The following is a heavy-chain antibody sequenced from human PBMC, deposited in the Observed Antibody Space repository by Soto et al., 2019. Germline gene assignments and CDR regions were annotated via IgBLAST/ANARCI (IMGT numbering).Heavy chain of an antibody. Sequence: EVQLVESGGGLVQPGGSLKLSCAASGFTFSGSAMHWVRQASGKGLEWVGRIRSKANSYATAYAASVKGRFTISRDDSKNTAYLQMNSLKTEDTAVYYCTRGIAAADYWYYGMDVWGQGTTVTVSS. V-gene: IGHV3-73*02. J-gene: IGHJ6*02. CDR2: IRSKANSYAT. D-gene: IGHD6-13*01. CDR3: TRGIAAADYWYYGMDV. CDR1: GFTFSGSA.